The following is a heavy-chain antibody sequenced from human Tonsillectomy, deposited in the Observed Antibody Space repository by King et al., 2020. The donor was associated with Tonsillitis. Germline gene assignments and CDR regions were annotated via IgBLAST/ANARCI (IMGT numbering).Heavy chain of an antibody. V-gene: IGHV3-66*01. Sequence: VQLVESGGGLVQPGGSLRLSCAASGFTVSSNYMSWVRQAPCKGLAWVSLIDIDCSGYYAGSVEGRFTISRDDSKNTLYLQMNNLRAEDTAVYYCARDLISGGYFDYWGQGTLVTVSS. CDR2: IDIDCSG. J-gene: IGHJ4*02. CDR1: GFTVSSNY. D-gene: IGHD3-3*02. CDR3: ARDLISGGYFDY.